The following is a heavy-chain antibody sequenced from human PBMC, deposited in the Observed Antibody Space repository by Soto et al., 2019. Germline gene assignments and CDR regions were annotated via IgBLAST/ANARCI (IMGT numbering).Heavy chain of an antibody. V-gene: IGHV3-23*01. CDR1: GFTFRSYS. J-gene: IGHJ6*02. CDR3: AKDHGMDV. Sequence: GGSLSLSCAASGFTFRSYSMAWVRQPPGKGLEWVSSICGSGGSTYYADSVKGRFTIAKDNTNHTVYLQMNSTRAEDTAVYYCAKDHGMDVWGQGATVTVSS. CDR2: ICGSGGST.